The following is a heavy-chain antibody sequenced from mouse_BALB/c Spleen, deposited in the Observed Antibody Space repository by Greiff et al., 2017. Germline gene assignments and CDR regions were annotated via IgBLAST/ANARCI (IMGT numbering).Heavy chain of an antibody. CDR2: ISSGGGST. CDR3: ARRGIYYDYDAAMDY. J-gene: IGHJ4*01. D-gene: IGHD2-4*01. Sequence: EVQGVESGGGLVKPGGSLKLSCAASGFAFSSYDMSWVRQTPEKRLEWVAYISSGGGSTYYPDTVKGRFTISRDNAKNTLYLQMSSLKSEDTAMYYCARRGIYYDYDAAMDYWGQGTSVTVSS. V-gene: IGHV5-12-1*01. CDR1: GFAFSSYD.